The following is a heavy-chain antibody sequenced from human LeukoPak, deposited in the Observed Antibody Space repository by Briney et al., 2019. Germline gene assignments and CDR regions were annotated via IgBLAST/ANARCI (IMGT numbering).Heavy chain of an antibody. D-gene: IGHD6-13*01. CDR1: DDTFSTSA. CDR3: ARTGRDTSSLNPSDV. Sequence: SVKVSCKTSDDTFSTSAISWVRQAPGQGLEWMGRIIPMLGTASNAEKFYGRVTITADKSTSTTYLELNSLRSDDTAVYYCARTGRDTSSLNPSDVWGQGSRVPVSS. V-gene: IGHV1-69*06. CDR2: IIPMLGTA. J-gene: IGHJ4*02.